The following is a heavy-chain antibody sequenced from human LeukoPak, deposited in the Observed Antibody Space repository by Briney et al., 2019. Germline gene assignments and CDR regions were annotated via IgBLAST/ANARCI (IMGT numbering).Heavy chain of an antibody. Sequence: SQTLSLTCTVSGGSISSGGYYWSWIRQPPGKGLEWIGYIYHSGSTYYNPSLKSRVTISVDRSKNQFSLRLSSVTAADTAVYYCARRQASSGSYYPPTVPSYFDYWGQGTLVTVSS. CDR3: ARRQASSGSYYPPTVPSYFDY. V-gene: IGHV4-30-2*01. D-gene: IGHD1-26*01. CDR1: GGSISSGGYY. J-gene: IGHJ4*02. CDR2: IYHSGST.